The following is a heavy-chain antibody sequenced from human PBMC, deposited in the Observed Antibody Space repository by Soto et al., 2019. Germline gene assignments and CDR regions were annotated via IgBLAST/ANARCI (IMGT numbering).Heavy chain of an antibody. Sequence: SETLSLTCTVSDASISSFFWSWIRQPPGKGLERIGYISNSGSTNYNPSLKSRVTISTDTSKNQVSLRLSSVTAADTAVYFCARHYGYYSHYMDVWTKGTTVTVSS. J-gene: IGHJ6*03. CDR2: ISNSGST. V-gene: IGHV4-59*01. CDR3: ARHYGYYSHYMDV. D-gene: IGHD3-16*01. CDR1: DASISSFF.